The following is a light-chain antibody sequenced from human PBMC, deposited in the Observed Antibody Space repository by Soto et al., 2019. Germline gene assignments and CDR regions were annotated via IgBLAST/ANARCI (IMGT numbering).Light chain of an antibody. V-gene: IGLV2-14*01. J-gene: IGLJ1*01. CDR3: SSYTSSSTLEV. CDR2: DVS. Sequence: QSALTQPASVSGSPGQSITISCTGTSSDIGGYNYVSWYQQHPGKAPKLMIYDVSDRPSGVSNRCSASKSGNTASLTISGLQAEDEADYYCSSYTSSSTLEVFGTGTKVTVL. CDR1: SSDIGGYNY.